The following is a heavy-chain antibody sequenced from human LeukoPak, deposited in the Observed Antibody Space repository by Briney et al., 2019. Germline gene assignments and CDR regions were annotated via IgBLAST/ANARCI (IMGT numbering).Heavy chain of an antibody. J-gene: IGHJ5*02. CDR1: GFTFSTYA. V-gene: IGHV3-23*01. CDR3: VKASSSSPQYNWFDA. Sequence: GGSLRLSCAASGFTFSTYAMGWVRQAPGKGLEWVSVVSGTGGRTYYADSVKGRFTISRDNSKNTLYLQMNSLRAEDTALYYCVKASSSSPQYNWFDAWGQGTLVTVSS. CDR2: VSGTGGRT. D-gene: IGHD6-6*01.